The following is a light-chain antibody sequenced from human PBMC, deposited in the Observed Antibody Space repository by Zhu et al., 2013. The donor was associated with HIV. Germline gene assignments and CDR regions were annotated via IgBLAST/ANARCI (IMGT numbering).Light chain of an antibody. Sequence: QSVLTQPPSLSGAPGQRVTISCTGSSSNIGSFYDVHWYQQLPGTAPKLLIYGNNNRPSGVPDRFSGSKSGTSASLAITGLQAEDEADYYCQSYDSSLAGWVFGGETKLTVL. V-gene: IGLV1-40*01. CDR3: QSYDSSLAGWV. CDR2: GNN. CDR1: SSNIGSFYD. J-gene: IGLJ3*02.